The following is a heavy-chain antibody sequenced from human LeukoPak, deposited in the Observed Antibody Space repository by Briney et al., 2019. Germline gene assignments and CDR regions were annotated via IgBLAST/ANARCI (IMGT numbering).Heavy chain of an antibody. CDR3: ARGRGV. Sequence: PSQTLSLICTVSGGSISSGAYPWSWIRQHPGEGLERIGYIYYSGSTSYNPSLKSRVSISIDTSENQFSLKLSSVTAADTAVYYCARGRGVWGQGTTVTVSS. CDR2: IYYSGST. V-gene: IGHV4-31*03. CDR1: GGSISSGAYP. J-gene: IGHJ6*02.